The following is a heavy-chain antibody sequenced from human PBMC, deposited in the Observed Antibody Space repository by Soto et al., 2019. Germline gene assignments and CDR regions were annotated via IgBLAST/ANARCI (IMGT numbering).Heavy chain of an antibody. CDR3: ARRDYDFWSGYSRRGMDV. V-gene: IGHV1-18*01. CDR1: GYTFTSYG. CDR2: ISAYNGNT. D-gene: IGHD3-3*01. Sequence: GSSVKVSCKASGYTFTSYGISWVRQAPGQGLEWMGWISAYNGNTNYAQKLQGRVTMTTDTSTSTAYMELRSLRSDDTAVYYCARRDYDFWSGYSRRGMDVWGQGTTVTVS. J-gene: IGHJ6*02.